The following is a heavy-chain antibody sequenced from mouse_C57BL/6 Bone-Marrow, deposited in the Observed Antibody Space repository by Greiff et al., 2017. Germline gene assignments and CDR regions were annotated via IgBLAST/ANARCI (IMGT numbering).Heavy chain of an antibody. V-gene: IGHV1-26*01. D-gene: IGHD4-1*02. J-gene: IGHJ3*01. CDR2: INPNNGGT. CDR1: GYTFTDYY. CDR3: AREDSTGAFAY. Sequence: EVQLQQSGPELVKPGASVKISCKASGYTFTDYYMNWVKQSHGKSLEWIGDINPNNGGTSYNQKFKGKATLTVDKSSSTAYMELRSLTSADSAVDYCAREDSTGAFAYWGQGTLVTVSA.